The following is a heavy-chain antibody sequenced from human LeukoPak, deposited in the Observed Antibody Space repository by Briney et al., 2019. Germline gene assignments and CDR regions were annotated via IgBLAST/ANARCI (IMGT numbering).Heavy chain of an antibody. D-gene: IGHD1-26*01. CDR3: AIEWPLSGSYFDL. Sequence: GGSLRLSCAASGFTLSTFEMNWVRQAPGKGLEWLAYISGSGISKYYADSVKGRFTISRDNANNSLYLQMNSLRADDTALYYCAIEWPLSGSYFDLWGQGIPVTVSS. J-gene: IGHJ5*02. V-gene: IGHV3-48*03. CDR2: ISGSGISK. CDR1: GFTLSTFE.